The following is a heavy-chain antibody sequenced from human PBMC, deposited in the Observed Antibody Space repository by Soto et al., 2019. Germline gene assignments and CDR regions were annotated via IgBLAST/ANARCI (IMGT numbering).Heavy chain of an antibody. CDR3: ARGDSSSSEPPYFDY. V-gene: IGHV4-34*01. Sequence: KPSETLSLTCAVYGGSFSGYYWSWIRKPPGKGLEWIGEINHSGSTNYSPSLKSRVTISVDTSKNQFSLKLSSVTAADTAVYYCARGDSSSSEPPYFDYWGQGTLVTVSS. CDR2: INHSGST. D-gene: IGHD6-13*01. J-gene: IGHJ4*02. CDR1: GGSFSGYY.